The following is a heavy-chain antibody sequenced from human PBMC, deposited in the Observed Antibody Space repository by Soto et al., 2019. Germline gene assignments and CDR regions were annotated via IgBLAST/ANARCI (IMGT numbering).Heavy chain of an antibody. CDR2: IYYSGST. V-gene: IGHV4-31*03. CDR1: GGSISSGGYY. CDR3: ARVFSRSYGLAPIDY. Sequence: SETLSLTCTVSGGSISSGGYYWSWIRQHPGKGLEWIGYIYYSGSTYYNPSLKSRVTISVDTSKNQFSLKLSSVTAADTAVYYCARVFSRSYGLAPIDYWGQGTLVTVSS. J-gene: IGHJ4*02. D-gene: IGHD5-18*01.